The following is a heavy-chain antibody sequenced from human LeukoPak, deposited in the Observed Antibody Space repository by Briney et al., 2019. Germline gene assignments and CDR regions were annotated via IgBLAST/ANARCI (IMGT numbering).Heavy chain of an antibody. D-gene: IGHD2-21*01. Sequence: SETLSLTCTVSGYSISSGYYWGWIRQPPGKGLEWIGSIYHSGSTYYNPSLKSRVTISVDTSKNQFSLKLSSVTAADTAVYYCASLIVVVRGDQNWSDPWAREPWSPSPQ. J-gene: IGHJ5*02. CDR1: GYSISSGYY. CDR2: IYHSGST. V-gene: IGHV4-38-2*02. CDR3: ASLIVVVRGDQNWSDP.